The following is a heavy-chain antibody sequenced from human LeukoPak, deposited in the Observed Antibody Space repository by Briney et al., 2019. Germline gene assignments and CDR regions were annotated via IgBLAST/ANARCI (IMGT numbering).Heavy chain of an antibody. CDR2: IYYSGGT. Sequence: SETLSLTCTVSGGSISSSSYYWGWIRQPPGKGLEWIGSIYYSGGTYYNPSLKSRVTISVDTSKNQFSLKLSSVTAADTAVYYCASRGAHGDYWYFDLWGRGALVTVSS. CDR3: ASRGAHGDYWYFDL. J-gene: IGHJ2*01. D-gene: IGHD4-17*01. V-gene: IGHV4-39*01. CDR1: GGSISSSSYY.